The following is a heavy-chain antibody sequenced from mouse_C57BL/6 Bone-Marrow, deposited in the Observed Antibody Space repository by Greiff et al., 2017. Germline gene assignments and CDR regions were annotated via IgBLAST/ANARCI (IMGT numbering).Heavy chain of an antibody. CDR2: IDPENGDT. J-gene: IGHJ4*01. CDR3: TPTIYYDYYYAMDY. V-gene: IGHV14-4*01. Sequence: EVKVVESGAELVRPGASVKLSCTASGFNIKDDYMHWVKQRPEQGLEWIGWIDPENGDTEYASKFQGKATITADTSSNTAYLQLSSLTSEDTAVYYCTPTIYYDYYYAMDYWGQGTSVTVSS. D-gene: IGHD2-4*01. CDR1: GFNIKDDY.